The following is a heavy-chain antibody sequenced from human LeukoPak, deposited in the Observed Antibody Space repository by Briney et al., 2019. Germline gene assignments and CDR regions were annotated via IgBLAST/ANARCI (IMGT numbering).Heavy chain of an antibody. D-gene: IGHD4-11*01. CDR3: TKSNDAFDI. J-gene: IGHJ3*02. V-gene: IGHV5-51*01. CDR1: GYSFTNYW. Sequence: GEFLKISCKGSGYSFTNYWIGWVRQMPGKGLEWMGIIYPGDSDTRYSPSFQGQVTISADKSISTSYLQWSSLKASDTAIYYCTKSNDAFDIWGQGTMGTVSS. CDR2: IYPGDSDT.